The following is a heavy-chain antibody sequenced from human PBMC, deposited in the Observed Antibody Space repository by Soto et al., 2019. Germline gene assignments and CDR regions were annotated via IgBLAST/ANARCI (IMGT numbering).Heavy chain of an antibody. Sequence: EVQLVESGGGLVQPGGSLRLSCAASGITFSSYWMNWVRQAPGKGLEWVANIKQDGSEKNYVDSVKGRFTISRDNAKNSLYLQMNSLTAEDTAVYYCARAGYSSGWRFDYWGQGTLVTVYS. J-gene: IGHJ4*02. CDR1: GITFSSYW. CDR3: ARAGYSSGWRFDY. V-gene: IGHV3-7*01. D-gene: IGHD6-19*01. CDR2: IKQDGSEK.